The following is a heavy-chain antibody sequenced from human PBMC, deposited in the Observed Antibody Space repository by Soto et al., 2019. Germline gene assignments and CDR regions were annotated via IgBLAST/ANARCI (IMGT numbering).Heavy chain of an antibody. V-gene: IGHV3-23*01. CDR2: INGGGGAT. J-gene: IGHJ4*02. Sequence: GGSLRLSCAASGFSFSGYTMNWVRQAQGEGLEWISGINGGGGATYYADSVKGRFTISRDDSKNILYLQMNSPRAEDTATYYCAKDRHPDGIWTFDYWGRGTLVTVSS. CDR1: GFSFSGYT. D-gene: IGHD3-9*01. CDR3: AKDRHPDGIWTFDY.